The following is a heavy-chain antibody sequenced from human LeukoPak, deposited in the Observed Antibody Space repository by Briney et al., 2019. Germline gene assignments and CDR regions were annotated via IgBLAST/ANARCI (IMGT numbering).Heavy chain of an antibody. J-gene: IGHJ6*03. Sequence: SETLSLTCAVYGGSFSGYYWSWIRQPPGKGLEWIGEINHSGSTNYNPSLKSRVTISVDTSKNQFSLKLSSVTAADTAVYYCARRRGYYYGSGSPRSYYYYYMDVWGKGTTVTISS. V-gene: IGHV4-34*01. CDR3: ARRRGYYYGSGSPRSYYYYYMDV. D-gene: IGHD3-10*01. CDR2: INHSGST. CDR1: GGSFSGYY.